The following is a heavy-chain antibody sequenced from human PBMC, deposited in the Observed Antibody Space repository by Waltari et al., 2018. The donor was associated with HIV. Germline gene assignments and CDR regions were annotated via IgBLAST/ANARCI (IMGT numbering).Heavy chain of an antibody. D-gene: IGHD3-16*01. Sequence: QVQLVQSGAVVKKPGASVKVSCKTSGYTFSDNYIHWMRQAPGQGPEWMGWINPKRSGTNYAQRFQDRVTLTRDTHISTVFMDLSRLASDDTAVYYCARVPQGRLGELSTYYFDYWGQGSLVIVSS. CDR2: INPKRSGT. CDR1: GYTFSDNY. J-gene: IGHJ4*02. CDR3: ARVPQGRLGELSTYYFDY. V-gene: IGHV1-2*02.